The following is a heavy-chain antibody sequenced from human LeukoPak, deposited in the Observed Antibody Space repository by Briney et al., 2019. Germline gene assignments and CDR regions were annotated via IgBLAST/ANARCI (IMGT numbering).Heavy chain of an antibody. CDR3: AKDPFFSSSPDY. CDR2: ISGSGGST. V-gene: IGHV3-23*01. CDR1: GFTFSSYA. Sequence: GGSLRLSCAASGFTFSSYAMHWVLQAPGKGLEWVSGISGSGGSTFYADSVKGRFTISRDNFKNTLYLQMNSLRAEDTAVYYCAKDPFFSSSPDYWGQGTLVTVSS. D-gene: IGHD6-13*01. J-gene: IGHJ4*02.